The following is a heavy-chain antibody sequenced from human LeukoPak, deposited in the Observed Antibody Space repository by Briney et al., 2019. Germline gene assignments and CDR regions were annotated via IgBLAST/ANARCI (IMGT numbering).Heavy chain of an antibody. CDR1: GFTFDDYG. CDR3: VERRVGYSSSWYLDY. D-gene: IGHD6-13*01. Sequence: PGGSLRLSCAASGFTFDDYGMSWIRQPPGKGLEWIGEINHSGSTNYNPSLKSRVTISVDTSKNQFSLKLSSVTAADTAVYYCVERRVGYSSSWYLDYWGQGTLVTVSS. CDR2: INHSGST. V-gene: IGHV4-34*01. J-gene: IGHJ4*02.